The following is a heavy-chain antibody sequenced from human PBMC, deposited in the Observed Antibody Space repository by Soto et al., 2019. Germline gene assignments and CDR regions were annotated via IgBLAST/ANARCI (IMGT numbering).Heavy chain of an antibody. J-gene: IGHJ5*02. CDR3: ARAFSRFLEWTTRRGANWFDP. Sequence: GGSLRLSCAASGFTFSSYSMNWVRQAPGKGLEWVSYISSSSSTIYYADSVKGRFTISRDKAKNSLYLQMNSLRAEDTAVYYCARAFSRFLEWTTRRGANWFDPWGQGTLVTVSS. CDR2: ISSSSSTI. CDR1: GFTFSSYS. D-gene: IGHD3-3*01. V-gene: IGHV3-48*01.